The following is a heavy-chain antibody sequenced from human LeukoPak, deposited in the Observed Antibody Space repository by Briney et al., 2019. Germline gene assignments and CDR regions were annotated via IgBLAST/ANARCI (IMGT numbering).Heavy chain of an antibody. CDR2: INPNSGGT. V-gene: IGHV1-2*02. CDR1: GYTFTGYY. J-gene: IGHJ5*02. Sequence: ASVKASCKASGYTFTGYYMHWVRQAPGQGLECIGWINPNSGGTNYAQKFQGRVTMTRDTSISTAYMELSRLRSDDTAVYYCARDIVMVTYWFDPWGQGTLVTVSS. D-gene: IGHD5-18*01. CDR3: ARDIVMVTYWFDP.